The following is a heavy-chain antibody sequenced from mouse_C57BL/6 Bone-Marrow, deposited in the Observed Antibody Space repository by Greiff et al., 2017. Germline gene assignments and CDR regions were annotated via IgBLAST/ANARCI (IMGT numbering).Heavy chain of an antibody. V-gene: IGHV5-9-1*02. D-gene: IGHD1-1*01. Sequence: EVQGVESGEGLVKPGGSLKLSCAASGFTFSSYAMSWVRQTPEKRLEWVAYISSGGDYIYYADTVQGRFTISRDNARNTLYLQMSSLKSEDTAMYYCTRESDITTAMDYWGQGTSVTVSS. J-gene: IGHJ4*01. CDR2: ISSGGDYI. CDR3: TRESDITTAMDY. CDR1: GFTFSSYA.